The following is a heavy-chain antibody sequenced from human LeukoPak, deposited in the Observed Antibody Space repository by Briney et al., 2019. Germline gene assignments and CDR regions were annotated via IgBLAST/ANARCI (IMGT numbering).Heavy chain of an antibody. CDR2: ISYSGDTI. J-gene: IGHJ4*02. CDR3: ARLGIITAAGSNDY. D-gene: IGHD6-13*01. Sequence: PGGSLRLSCAASEFTFSDYYMSWIRQAPGKGLEWVSYISYSGDTIYYADSVKGRFTVSRDNAKNSLYLQMNSLRAEDTAVYYCARLGIITAAGSNDYWGQGTLVTVSS. CDR1: EFTFSDYY. V-gene: IGHV3-11*01.